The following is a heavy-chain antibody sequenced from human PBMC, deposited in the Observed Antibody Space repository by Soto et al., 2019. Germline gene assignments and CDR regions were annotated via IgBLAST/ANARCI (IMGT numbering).Heavy chain of an antibody. D-gene: IGHD1-1*01. V-gene: IGHV3-23*01. CDR2: IHVGGGAK. J-gene: IGHJ2*01. CDR3: AKFEGHPLEYWYLDF. CDR1: GFTFSAYA. Sequence: EVQLLESGGGLVQPGGSLRLSCAASGFTFSAYAMGWVRQAPGKGLEWVSTIHVGGGAKHYADSVKGRFTISRDDSKNTLYAQMNSLRAEDTAVYYCAKFEGHPLEYWYLDFWGRGTLVTVSS.